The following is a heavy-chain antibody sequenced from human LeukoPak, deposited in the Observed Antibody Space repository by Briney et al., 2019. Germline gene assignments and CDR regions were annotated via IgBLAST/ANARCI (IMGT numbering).Heavy chain of an antibody. CDR2: INADGSTT. CDR3: ARDGSRQQPYAFDV. CDR1: GYTFTNYY. V-gene: IGHV1-46*01. D-gene: IGHD6-13*01. Sequence: ASVKVSCKASGYTFTNYYIHWVRQAPGQGLEWMGIINADGSTTTDAQKFQGRVTMTRDTSTSTVYMELSSLRSEDTAIYYCARDGSRQQPYAFDVWGQGTMVTVSS. J-gene: IGHJ3*01.